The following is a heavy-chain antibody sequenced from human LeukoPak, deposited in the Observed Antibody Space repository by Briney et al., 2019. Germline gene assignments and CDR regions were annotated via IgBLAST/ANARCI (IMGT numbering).Heavy chain of an antibody. CDR1: GFTFDDYA. J-gene: IGHJ6*04. CDR2: ISWDGGST. V-gene: IGHV3-43D*03. CDR3: AKHRATIFGVVNGMDV. Sequence: QPGGSLRLSCAASGFTFDDYAMHWVRQAPGKGLEWVSLISWDGGSTYYADSVKGRFTISRDNSKNSLYLQMNSLRAEDTALYYCAKHRATIFGVVNGMDVWGKGTTVTVSS. D-gene: IGHD3-3*01.